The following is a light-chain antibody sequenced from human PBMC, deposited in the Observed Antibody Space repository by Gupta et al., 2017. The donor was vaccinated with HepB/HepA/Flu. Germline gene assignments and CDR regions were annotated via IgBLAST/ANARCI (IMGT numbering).Light chain of an antibody. CDR1: QSIGDW. CDR2: RRS. V-gene: IGKV1-5*03. CDR3: QLYDSYSWT. J-gene: IGKJ1*01. Sequence: DIQMTQSPSTLSASVGDRVTITCRASQSIGDWLAWYQQRPGEAPKLLIYRRSKLESGVPSRFSGSGSGTEFTLTISSLQPDDFAIYYCQLYDSYSWTFGQGTKVEIK.